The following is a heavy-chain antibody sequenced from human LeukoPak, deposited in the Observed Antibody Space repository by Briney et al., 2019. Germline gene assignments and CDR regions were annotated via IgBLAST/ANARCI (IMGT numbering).Heavy chain of an antibody. V-gene: IGHV3-7*01. D-gene: IGHD1/OR15-1a*01. CDR2: IRQDGSEK. CDR1: GFTFSDYW. CDR3: ARDGTAPGLYFDL. Sequence: PGGSLRLSCAASGFTFSDYWMNWVRLAPGKGLEWVASIRQDGSEKSYVDSVKGRFTISRDNTWNSSYLQMNSLRAEDTAVYYCARDGTAPGLYFDLWGQGTLVTVSS. J-gene: IGHJ4*01.